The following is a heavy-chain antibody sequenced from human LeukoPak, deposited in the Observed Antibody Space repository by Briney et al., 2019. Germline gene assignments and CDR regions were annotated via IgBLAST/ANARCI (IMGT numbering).Heavy chain of an antibody. CDR2: ISAYNGNT. Sequence: ASVKVSCKASGYTFTSYGISWVRQPPGQGLEWMGWISAYNGNTNYAQKLQGRVTMTTDTSTSTAHMELRSLRSDDTAVYYCARCIAAHRYFQGELDYWGQGTLVTVSS. CDR1: GYTFTSYG. D-gene: IGHD6-6*01. V-gene: IGHV1-18*01. J-gene: IGHJ4*02. CDR3: ARCIAAHRYFQGELDY.